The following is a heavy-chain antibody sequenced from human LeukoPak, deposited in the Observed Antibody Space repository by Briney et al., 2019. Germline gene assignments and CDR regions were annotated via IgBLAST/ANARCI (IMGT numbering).Heavy chain of an antibody. CDR3: AKDKVKSIVMVVAATEGFDP. V-gene: IGHV3-23*01. CDR2: IIGSGGST. D-gene: IGHD2-15*01. CDR1: GFTLSSYA. Sequence: GGSLRLSRAASGFTLSSYAMSCGPQAPGKGLECVSAIIGSGGSTYYADSAKGRFTISRDNSKNTLYLQMNSLRAEDTAVYYCAKDKVKSIVMVVAATEGFDPWGQGTLVTVSS. J-gene: IGHJ5*02.